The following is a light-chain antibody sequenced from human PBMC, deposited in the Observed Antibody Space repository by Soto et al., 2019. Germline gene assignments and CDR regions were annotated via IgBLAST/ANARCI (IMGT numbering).Light chain of an antibody. J-gene: IGKJ2*01. CDR1: QSVSNY. CDR2: DTT. Sequence: ETLLTQSPGTLSLSPGERATLSCRASQSVSNYLAWFQQKPGQATRLLIFDTTNRAPGTPARFSGSGSVTDFTLTISSLEPEDFAVYYCQQRRNLPYTFGQGTKLEIK. CDR3: QQRRNLPYT. V-gene: IGKV3-11*01.